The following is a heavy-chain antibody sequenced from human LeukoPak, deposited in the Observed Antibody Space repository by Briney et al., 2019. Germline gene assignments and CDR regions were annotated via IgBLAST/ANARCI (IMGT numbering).Heavy chain of an antibody. J-gene: IGHJ4*02. CDR3: ARKGAVAGTVDY. D-gene: IGHD6-19*01. CDR1: GFTFSSYE. Sequence: PGGSLRLSCAASGFTFSSYEMNWVRQAPGKGLEWVSYISSSGSTIYYADSVKGRFTISRDNAKNSLYLQMNSLRAEDTAVYYCARKGAVAGTVDYWGQGTLVTVSS. CDR2: ISSSGSTI. V-gene: IGHV3-48*03.